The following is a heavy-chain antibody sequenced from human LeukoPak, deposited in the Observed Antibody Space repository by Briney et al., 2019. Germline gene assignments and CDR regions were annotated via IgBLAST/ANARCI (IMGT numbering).Heavy chain of an antibody. CDR2: INHSGTT. CDR1: GGSFSTYY. CDR3: ARGTGQLVFSY. Sequence: SETLSLTCAVYGGSFSTYYWSWICQPPGKGLEWIGEINHSGTTNYNPSLKSRVTISVDTSKNQFSLKLSSVTAADTAVYYCARGTGQLVFSYWGQGTLVTVSS. D-gene: IGHD6-6*01. V-gene: IGHV4-34*01. J-gene: IGHJ4*02.